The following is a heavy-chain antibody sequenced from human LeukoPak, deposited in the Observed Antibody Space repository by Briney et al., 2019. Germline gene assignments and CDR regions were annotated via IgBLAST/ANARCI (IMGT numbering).Heavy chain of an antibody. Sequence: ASVKVSCKASGYTFTSYDINWVRQATGQGLEWMRWMNPNSGNTGYAQKFQRRVTMTRNTSISTAYMELRSLRSDDTAVYYCARVRYDTHYFDYWGQGTLVTVSS. V-gene: IGHV1-8*01. CDR3: ARVRYDTHYFDY. CDR2: MNPNSGNT. J-gene: IGHJ4*02. CDR1: GYTFTSYD. D-gene: IGHD3-22*01.